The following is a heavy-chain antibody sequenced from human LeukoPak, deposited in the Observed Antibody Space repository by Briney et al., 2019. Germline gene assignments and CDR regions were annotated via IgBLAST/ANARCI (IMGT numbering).Heavy chain of an antibody. CDR3: AKESMVRGQTLYYFDY. J-gene: IGHJ4*02. CDR1: GFTFSSYG. D-gene: IGHD3-10*01. CDR2: ISYDGSNK. V-gene: IGHV3-30*18. Sequence: GGSLRLSCAASGFTFSSYGMHWVRQAPGKGLEWVAVISYDGSNKYYADSVKGRFTISRDNSKNTLYLQMNSLRAEDTAVYYCAKESMVRGQTLYYFDYWGQETLVTVSS.